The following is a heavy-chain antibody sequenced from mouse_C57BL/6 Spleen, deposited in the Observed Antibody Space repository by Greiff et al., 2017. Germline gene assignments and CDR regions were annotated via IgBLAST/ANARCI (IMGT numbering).Heavy chain of an antibody. J-gene: IGHJ2*01. D-gene: IGHD4-1*01. CDR2: ISYDGSN. V-gene: IGHV3-6*01. CDR3: AELTGTSNFDY. CDR1: GYSITSGYY. Sequence: EVQLQESGPGLVKPSQSLSLTCSVTGYSITSGYYWNWIRQFPGNKLEWMGYISYDGSNNYNPSLKNRISITRDTSKNQFFLKLNSVTTEDTATYYCAELTGTSNFDYWGQGTTLTVSS.